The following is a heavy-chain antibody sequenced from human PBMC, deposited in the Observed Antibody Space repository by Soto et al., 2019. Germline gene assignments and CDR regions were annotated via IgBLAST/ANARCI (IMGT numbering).Heavy chain of an antibody. V-gene: IGHV1-3*05. CDR2: INAGNGNT. Sequence: QVQLVQSGAEEKKPGASVKVSCMASGYTFTGYAMHWVRQAPGQRLEWMGWINAGNGNTKYSQKFQGRVTITRDTAASVAYMELSSLSSEGTAVYYCARAVAVAADFDYWGQGTLVTVSS. J-gene: IGHJ4*02. D-gene: IGHD6-19*01. CDR1: GYTFTGYA. CDR3: ARAVAVAADFDY.